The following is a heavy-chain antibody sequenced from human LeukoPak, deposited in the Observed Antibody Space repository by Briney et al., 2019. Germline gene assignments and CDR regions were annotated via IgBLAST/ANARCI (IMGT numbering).Heavy chain of an antibody. CDR1: GYTFTGYY. CDR2: INPNSGDT. V-gene: IGHV1-2*06. CDR3: ARDYCGGDCFPDY. D-gene: IGHD2-21*02. J-gene: IGHJ4*02. Sequence: ASVKVSCKASGYTFTGYYVHWVRQAPGQGLEWMGRINPNSGDTNYAQKFQGRVTMTRDTSISTAYMELSRLRSDNTAVYYCARDYCGGDCFPDYWGQGTLVTVSS.